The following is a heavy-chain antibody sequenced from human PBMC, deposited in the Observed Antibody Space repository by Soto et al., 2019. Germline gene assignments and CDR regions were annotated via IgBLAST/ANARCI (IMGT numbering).Heavy chain of an antibody. J-gene: IGHJ5*02. CDR3: ARVGQICSSTNCYKDP. CDR1: GDSIISTNW. CDR2: IHHGGNI. Sequence: SETLSLTCAVSGDSIISTNWWHWVRQSPDKGMEWIAEIHHGGNINYNPSLKSRVTTAIDKFKNQFSLNSNSETAADTAVYYCARVGQICSSTNCYKDPWGQGTLVTVSS. V-gene: IGHV4-4*02. D-gene: IGHD2-2*01.